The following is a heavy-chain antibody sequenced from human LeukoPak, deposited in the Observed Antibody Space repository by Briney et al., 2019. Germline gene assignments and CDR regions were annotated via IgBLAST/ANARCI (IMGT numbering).Heavy chain of an antibody. CDR1: GFTFSSYA. D-gene: IGHD3-10*01. J-gene: IGHJ4*02. CDR2: LSGSGGDT. CDR3: ARGGTSAWDY. V-gene: IGHV3-23*01. Sequence: GGSLRLSCAASGFTFSSYAMSWVRQAPGKGLEWVSLLSGSGGDTYYADSVKGRFIISRDNSKNTLYLQMNSLRVEDTAVYFCARGGTSAWDYWGQGTLVTVSS.